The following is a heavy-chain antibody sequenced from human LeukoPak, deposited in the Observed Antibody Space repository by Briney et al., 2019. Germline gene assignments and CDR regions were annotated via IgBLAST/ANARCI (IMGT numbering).Heavy chain of an antibody. V-gene: IGHV4-31*03. J-gene: IGHJ4*02. CDR3: VTYYYESGTLRY. Sequence: SQTLSLTCTVSGGSISSGGYYWSWIRQHPGKGLEWIGYIYYSGSTYYNPSLKSRVTISVDTSKNQFSLNLSSVTAADTAVYHCVTYYYESGTLRYWGQGTLVTVSS. D-gene: IGHD3-10*01. CDR1: GGSISSGGYY. CDR2: IYYSGST.